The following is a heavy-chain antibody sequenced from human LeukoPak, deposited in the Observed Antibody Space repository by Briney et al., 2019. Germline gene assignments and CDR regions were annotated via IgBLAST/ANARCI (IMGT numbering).Heavy chain of an antibody. CDR1: GFTFTSSA. Sequence: GTSVKVSCKASGFTFTSSAMQWVRQARGQRLEWIGWIVVGSGNTNYAQKFQERVTITRDMSTSTAYMELSSLRSEDTAVYYCARASYDSSGYYYYFDYWGQGTLVTVSS. CDR2: IVVGSGNT. V-gene: IGHV1-58*02. J-gene: IGHJ4*02. CDR3: ARASYDSSGYYYYFDY. D-gene: IGHD3-22*01.